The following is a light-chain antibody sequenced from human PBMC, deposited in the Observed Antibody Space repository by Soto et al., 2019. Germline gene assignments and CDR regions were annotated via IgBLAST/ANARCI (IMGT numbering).Light chain of an antibody. Sequence: EIVFTQSPGTLSLSPGERATLSCRASQSVSSGYLAWYQQKPGQAPRLLIYGASSRATGIPDRFSGSGSGTDFTLTISRLEPEDFAVYYCQQYGSSPWTFGQGTKV. CDR1: QSVSSGY. CDR3: QQYGSSPWT. CDR2: GAS. V-gene: IGKV3-20*01. J-gene: IGKJ1*01.